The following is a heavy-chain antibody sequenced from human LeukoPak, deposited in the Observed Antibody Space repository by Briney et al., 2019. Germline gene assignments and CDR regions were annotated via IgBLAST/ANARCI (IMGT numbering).Heavy chain of an antibody. CDR3: ARGSTTVPHYFDY. D-gene: IGHD4-17*01. Sequence: SETLSLTCAVFGGSFSGNYWSYIRQPAGKGLEGIGEINHSGSTNYNPSLKSRVTISVDTSKNQFSLMLTSVTAADTAVYYCARGSTTVPHYFDYWGQGTLVTISS. CDR2: INHSGST. CDR1: GGSFSGNY. V-gene: IGHV4-34*01. J-gene: IGHJ4*02.